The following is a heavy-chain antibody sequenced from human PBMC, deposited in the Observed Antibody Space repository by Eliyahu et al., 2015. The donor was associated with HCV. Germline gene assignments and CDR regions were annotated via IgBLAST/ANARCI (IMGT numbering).Heavy chain of an antibody. CDR2: ISSDGSDE. J-gene: IGHJ4*02. V-gene: IGHV3-30*18. CDR1: XXXXXSFG. D-gene: IGHD3-16*02. Sequence: VYLVQXGGGVVQPGXSLXLSCAASXXXXXSFGMHWVRHPPGKGLEWVAFISSDGSDEQYADSVRGRFIISRDNSNNTLYLQMNTPTTEDTATYYCAKGPTTWGTYHSDFWGQGTQVTVSS. CDR3: AKGPTTWGTYHSDF.